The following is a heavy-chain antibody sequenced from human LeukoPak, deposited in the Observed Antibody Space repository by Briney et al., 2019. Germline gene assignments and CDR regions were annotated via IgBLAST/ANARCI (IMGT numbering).Heavy chain of an antibody. CDR1: GFTFNNYA. Sequence: PGGSLRISCAASGFTFNNYAMSWVRQAPGKGLEWVSYTGSGSTTTYYADSVKGRFTVSREDAKNSLYLQMNGLRDEDTSVYYCARDTRNWADYRGRGTLVTVSS. J-gene: IGHJ4*02. D-gene: IGHD2/OR15-2a*01. V-gene: IGHV3-48*02. CDR3: ARDTRNWADY. CDR2: TGSGSTTT.